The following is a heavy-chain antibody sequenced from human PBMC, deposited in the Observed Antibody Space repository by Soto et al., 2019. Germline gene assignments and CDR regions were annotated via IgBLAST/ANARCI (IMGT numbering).Heavy chain of an antibody. Sequence: GGSLRLSCEAYGFTFSDHYMDWVRQAPGKGLEWIGRSRNKANNYITEYAASVTGRFTISRDDSKNSLYLQMNSLKVEDTAVYYCANYFGDKYGHWGQGTLVTVSS. D-gene: IGHD2-8*01. J-gene: IGHJ4*02. CDR2: SRNKANNYIT. V-gene: IGHV3-72*01. CDR1: GFTFSDHY. CDR3: ANYFGDKYGH.